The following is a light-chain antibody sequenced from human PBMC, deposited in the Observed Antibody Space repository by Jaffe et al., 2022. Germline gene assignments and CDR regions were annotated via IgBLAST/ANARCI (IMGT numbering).Light chain of an antibody. J-gene: IGKJ4*01. Sequence: DIQLSQSPSSLSASVGDRVTITCRSSQFISRYLNWYQQQAGRAPRLLIYGSSTLQRGVPSRFSGSGSGTAFTLTISSLQPEDFASYYCQQTYSFPLVTFGGGTRVEIE. CDR3: QQTYSFPLVT. CDR2: GSS. V-gene: IGKV1-39*01. CDR1: QFISRY.